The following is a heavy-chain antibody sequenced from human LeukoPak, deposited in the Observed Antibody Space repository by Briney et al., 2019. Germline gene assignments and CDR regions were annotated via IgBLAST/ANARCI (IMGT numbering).Heavy chain of an antibody. V-gene: IGHV1-18*01. Sequence: GASVKVSCKASGYTFTSYGISWVRQAPGQGLEWMGWISAYNGNTNYAQKLQGRVTMTTDTSTSTAYMELRSLRSDDTAVYYCARVYCSSTSCSIYYFDYWGQGTLVTVSS. CDR2: ISAYNGNT. J-gene: IGHJ4*02. D-gene: IGHD2-2*01. CDR1: GYTFTSYG. CDR3: ARVYCSSTSCSIYYFDY.